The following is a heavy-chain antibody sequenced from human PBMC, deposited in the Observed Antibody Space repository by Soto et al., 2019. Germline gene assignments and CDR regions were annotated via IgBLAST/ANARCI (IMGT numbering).Heavy chain of an antibody. D-gene: IGHD3-10*01. CDR3: AGRSGGSDY. J-gene: IGHJ4*02. CDR2: ISYDEMDK. V-gene: IGHV3-30*04. Sequence: GGSLRLSCAASGFTFSNYTMHWVRQAPGKGLEWVALISYDEMDKYFADGVKGRFTISRDNSKNTLYLQMDSLRAEDTAVYYCAGRSGGSDYWGRGTLVTVS. CDR1: GFTFSNYT.